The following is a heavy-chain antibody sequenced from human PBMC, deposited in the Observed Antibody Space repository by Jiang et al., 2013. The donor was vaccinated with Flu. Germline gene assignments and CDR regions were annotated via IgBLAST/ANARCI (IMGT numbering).Heavy chain of an antibody. J-gene: IGHJ3*02. Sequence: TCAVSGGSISSYYWSWIRQPPGKGLEWIGYIYYSGSTNYNPSLKSRVTISVDTSKNQFSLKLSSVTAADTAVYYCARLYRYYYDSSGYPDAFDIWGQGTMVTVSS. CDR2: IYYSGST. CDR1: GGSISSYY. CDR3: ARLYRYYYDSSGYPDAFDI. V-gene: IGHV4-59*08. D-gene: IGHD3-22*01.